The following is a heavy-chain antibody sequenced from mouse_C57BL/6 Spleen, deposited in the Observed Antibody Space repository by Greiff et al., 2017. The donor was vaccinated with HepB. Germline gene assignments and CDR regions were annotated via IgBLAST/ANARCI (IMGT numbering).Heavy chain of an antibody. D-gene: IGHD6-1*01. Sequence: VQLQQPGAELVMPGASVKLSCKASGYTFTSYWMHWVKQRPGQGLEWIGEIDPSDSYTNYNQKFKGKSTLTVDKSSSTAYMQLSSLTSEDSAVYYCARGDARRGYWGQGTTLTVSS. CDR1: GYTFTSYW. J-gene: IGHJ2*01. CDR3: ARGDARRGY. CDR2: IDPSDSYT. V-gene: IGHV1-69*01.